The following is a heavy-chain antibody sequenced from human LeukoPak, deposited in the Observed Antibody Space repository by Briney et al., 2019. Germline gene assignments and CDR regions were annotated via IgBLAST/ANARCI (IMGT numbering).Heavy chain of an antibody. Sequence: PGGSLRLSCAASGFTFSSYSISWVRQAPGKGLEWVSSISSSSSYIYYADSVKGRFTISRDNAKNSLYLQMNSLRAEDTAVYYCAREDSSGYYYEFDYWGQGTLVTVSS. CDR3: AREDSSGYYYEFDY. D-gene: IGHD3-22*01. CDR1: GFTFSSYS. CDR2: ISSSSSYI. V-gene: IGHV3-21*01. J-gene: IGHJ4*02.